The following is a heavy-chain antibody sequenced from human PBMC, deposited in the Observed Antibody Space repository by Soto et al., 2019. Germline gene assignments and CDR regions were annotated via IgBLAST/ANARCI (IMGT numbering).Heavy chain of an antibody. CDR3: ARRYGKNAFDI. D-gene: IGHD5-18*01. V-gene: IGHV4-61*08. CDR2: IYYSEST. Sequence: SETLSLTCTVSGGSISSGDYYWSWIRQPPGKGLEWIGYIYYSESTNYNPSLKSRVTISVDTSKNQFSLKLSSVTAADTAVYYCARRYGKNAFDIWGQGTMVTVSS. CDR1: GGSISSGDYY. J-gene: IGHJ3*02.